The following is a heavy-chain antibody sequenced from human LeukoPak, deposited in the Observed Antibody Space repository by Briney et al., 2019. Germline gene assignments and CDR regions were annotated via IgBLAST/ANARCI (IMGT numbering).Heavy chain of an antibody. CDR1: GYTFTSYD. Sequence: GASVKVSCKASGYTFTSYDINWVRQATGQGLEWMGWMNPNSGNTGYAQKFQGRVTMTRNTSIGTAYMELSSLRSEDTAVYYCARGDYYGSGSFYYYYYYMDVWGKGTTVTISS. D-gene: IGHD3-10*01. V-gene: IGHV1-8*01. J-gene: IGHJ6*03. CDR3: ARGDYYGSGSFYYYYYYMDV. CDR2: MNPNSGNT.